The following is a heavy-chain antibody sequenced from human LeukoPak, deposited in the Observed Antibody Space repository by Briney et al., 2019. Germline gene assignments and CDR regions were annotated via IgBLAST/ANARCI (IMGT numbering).Heavy chain of an antibody. Sequence: ASVKVSCKASGYTFTGYYMHWVRQAPGQGLEWMGWINPNSGGTNYAQKFQGRVTMTRDTSISTAYMELSRLRSHDTAVYYCAPGSDSGYYRVGTYFDYWGQGTLVTVSS. CDR3: APGSDSGYYRVGTYFDY. D-gene: IGHD5-12*01. CDR1: GYTFTGYY. J-gene: IGHJ4*02. CDR2: INPNSGGT. V-gene: IGHV1-2*02.